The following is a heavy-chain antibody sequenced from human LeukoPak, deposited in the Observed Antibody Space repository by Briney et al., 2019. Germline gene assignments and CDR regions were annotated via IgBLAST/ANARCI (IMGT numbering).Heavy chain of an antibody. V-gene: IGHV3-53*01. D-gene: IGHD2-2*01. CDR2: FYIDGST. J-gene: IGHJ4*02. CDR3: GRDSVRVAPAAPDY. Sequence: PGGSLRLSCAVSGFTVSSSYMTWVRQAPGKGLEWVSVFYIDGSTYYVDSVKGRFTISRDDSKNTLYLQMNSLRAEDTAVYFCGRDSVRVAPAAPDYWGQGTLVTVSS. CDR1: GFTVSSSY.